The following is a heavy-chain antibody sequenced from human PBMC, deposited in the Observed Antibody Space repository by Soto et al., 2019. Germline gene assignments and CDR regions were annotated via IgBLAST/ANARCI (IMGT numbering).Heavy chain of an antibody. V-gene: IGHV4-30-4*01. CDR1: CGSISSGDYY. CDR2: IYYSGST. CDR3: ARALNYYDSSGYYYGVNWFDP. Sequence: SETLSLTCTVSCGSISSGDYYWSWIRQPPGKGLEWIGYIYYSGSTYYNPSLKSRVTISVDTSKNQFSLKLSSVTAADTAVYYCARALNYYDSSGYYYGVNWFDPWGQGTLVTVSS. D-gene: IGHD3-22*01. J-gene: IGHJ5*02.